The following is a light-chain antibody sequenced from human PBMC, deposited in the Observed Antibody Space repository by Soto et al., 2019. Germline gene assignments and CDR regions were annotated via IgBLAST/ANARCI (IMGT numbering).Light chain of an antibody. J-gene: IGKJ2*01. CDR2: GAS. CDR1: QSVSSN. V-gene: IGKV3-15*01. CDR3: QQYNHWPPMYT. Sequence: EIVMTQSPATLSVSPGERVTLSCRASQSVSSNLVWYQRKPGQAPRLLIYGASTRATGIPARFSGSGSGTEFTLTISSLPSEDFAFYYCQQYNHWPPMYTFGQGTKLEIK.